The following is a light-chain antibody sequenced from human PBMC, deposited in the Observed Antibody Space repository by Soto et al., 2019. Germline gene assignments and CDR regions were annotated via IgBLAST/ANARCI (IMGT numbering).Light chain of an antibody. J-gene: IGKJ1*01. V-gene: IGKV3-20*01. CDR3: QQYGSSPET. CDR1: QSVSSSY. CDR2: GAS. Sequence: EIVLTQSPGTLSLSPGERATLSCRASQSVSSSYLAWYQHKPGQAPRLLIYGASSRATGIPDRFSGSGSGTAFTLTISRLEPEDCAVYYCQQYGSSPETFGQGTKVEI.